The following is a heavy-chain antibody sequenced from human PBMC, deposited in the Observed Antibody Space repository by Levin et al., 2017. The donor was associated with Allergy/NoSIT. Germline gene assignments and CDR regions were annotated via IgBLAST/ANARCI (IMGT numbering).Heavy chain of an antibody. CDR1: GFTFSSYG. CDR3: ARDLGSSSDNAFDI. J-gene: IGHJ3*02. CDR2: IWYDGSNK. Sequence: GGSLRLSCAASGFTFSSYGMHWVRQAPGKGLEWVAVIWYDGSNKYYADSVKGRFTISRDNSKNTLYLQMNSLRAEDTAVYYCARDLGSSSDNAFDIWGQGTMVTVSS. D-gene: IGHD6-6*01. V-gene: IGHV3-33*01.